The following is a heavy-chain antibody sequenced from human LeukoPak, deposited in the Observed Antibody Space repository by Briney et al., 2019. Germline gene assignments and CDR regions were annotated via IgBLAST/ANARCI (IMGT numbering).Heavy chain of an antibody. V-gene: IGHV3-30-3*01. Sequence: GGSLRLSCAASGFTFSSYAMHWVRQAPGKGLEWVAVISYDGSNKYYADSVKGRFTISRDNSKNTLYLQMNSLRAEDTAVYYCARGPTYYHGSGSNPIDYWGQGTLVTVSS. J-gene: IGHJ4*02. CDR2: ISYDGSNK. CDR1: GFTFSSYA. D-gene: IGHD3-10*01. CDR3: ARGPTYYHGSGSNPIDY.